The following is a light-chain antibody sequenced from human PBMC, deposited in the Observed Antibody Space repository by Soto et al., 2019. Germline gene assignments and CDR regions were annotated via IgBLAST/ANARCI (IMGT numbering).Light chain of an antibody. CDR1: QSVSSNY. Sequence: EVMLTQSPGTLSLSPGERATLSCSASQSVSSNYLAWYQQKSGQAPRLLIYGSSNRAIGITDRFSGSGSGTYFTLTMRRLAHEGFAVDFCPQYDTSPRMVGQGNKVEFK. J-gene: IGKJ1*01. CDR3: PQYDTSPRM. V-gene: IGKV3-20*01. CDR2: GSS.